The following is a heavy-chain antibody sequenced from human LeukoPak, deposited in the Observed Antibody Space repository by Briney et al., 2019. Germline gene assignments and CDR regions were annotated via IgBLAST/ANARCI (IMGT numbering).Heavy chain of an antibody. CDR2: IKQDGSEK. V-gene: IGHV3-7*03. J-gene: IGHJ4*02. CDR1: GFTFSNFG. Sequence: GGSLGLSCAASGFTFSNFGMTWVRRAPGKGLEWVANIKQDGSEKYYVVSVKGRFTISRDNAKNSLYLQMNNLRAEDTAVYYCVRAMGYWGQGTLVTVSS. CDR3: VRAMGY. D-gene: IGHD5-24*01.